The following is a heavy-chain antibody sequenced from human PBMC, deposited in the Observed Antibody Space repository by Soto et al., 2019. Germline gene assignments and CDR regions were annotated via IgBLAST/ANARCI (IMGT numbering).Heavy chain of an antibody. Sequence: PGGSLRLSCAASGFTFTNHNMNWVRQAPGKGLEWVSSISSSSSFRNYADSVKGRFSISRDNDKNLVYLQMDSLRDEDTAVYYCARDPPLSVLVVVATDDFWGQGTLVTVSS. CDR2: ISSSSSFR. CDR1: GFTFTNHN. V-gene: IGHV3-21*01. J-gene: IGHJ4*02. D-gene: IGHD2-21*01. CDR3: ARDPPLSVLVVVATDDF.